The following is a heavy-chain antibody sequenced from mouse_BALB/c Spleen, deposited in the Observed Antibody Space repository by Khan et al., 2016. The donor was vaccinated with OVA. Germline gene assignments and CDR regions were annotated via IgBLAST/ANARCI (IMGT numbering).Heavy chain of an antibody. CDR2: ISYDGSN. V-gene: IGHV3-6*02. D-gene: IGHD1-1*01. J-gene: IGHJ1*01. Sequence: EVQLQESGPGLVKPSQSLSLTCSVTGYSITSGYRWNWIRQFPGNKLEWMGYISYDGSNNYNPSLKNRISITRDTSKNQFFLKLNSVTTEDTATYCCARGGAVVPYWYFDVWGAGTTVTVSS. CDR1: GYSITSGYR. CDR3: ARGGAVVPYWYFDV.